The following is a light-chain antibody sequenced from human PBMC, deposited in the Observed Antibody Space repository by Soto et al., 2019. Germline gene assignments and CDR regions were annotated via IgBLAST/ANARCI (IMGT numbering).Light chain of an antibody. CDR3: QQSFSAPLT. V-gene: IGKV1-39*01. Sequence: DIQMTQSPSSLSASVGDRITLTCRASQNIDKYLNWYQQKPGKVPQFLIYATSSLRSGVPSRFSGSGSGTDFTLTITNLQPDDSATYFCQQSFSAPLTCGPGTKVNI. CDR2: ATS. CDR1: QNIDKY. J-gene: IGKJ3*01.